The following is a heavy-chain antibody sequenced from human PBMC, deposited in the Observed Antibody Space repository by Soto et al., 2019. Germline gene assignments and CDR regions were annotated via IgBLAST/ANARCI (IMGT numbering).Heavy chain of an antibody. CDR3: ARTQSYYGSGSYYNFRFDP. V-gene: IGHV4-39*01. CDR2: IYYSGST. J-gene: IGHJ5*02. CDR1: GGSISSSSYY. D-gene: IGHD3-10*01. Sequence: SETLSLTCSVSGGSISSSSYYWGWIRQPPGKGLEWIGSIYYSGSTYYNPSLKSRVTISVDTSKNQFSLKLSSVTAADTAVYYCARTQSYYGSGSYYNFRFDPWGQGTLVTVSS.